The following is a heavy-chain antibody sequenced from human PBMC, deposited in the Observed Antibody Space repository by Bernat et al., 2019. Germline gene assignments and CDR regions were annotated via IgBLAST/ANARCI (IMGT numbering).Heavy chain of an antibody. CDR2: VDPEDGET. D-gene: IGHD2-15*01. V-gene: IGHV1-69-2*01. J-gene: IGHJ6*02. CDR1: GYTFTDYY. CDR3: ATGYCSGGSCYRGGPGPKRRYGMDV. Sequence: EVQLVQSGAEVKKPGATVKISCKVSGYTFTDYYMHWVQQAPGKGLEWMGLVDPEDGETIYAEKFQGRVTITADTSTDTAYMELSSLRSEDTAVYYCATGYCSGGSCYRGGPGPKRRYGMDVWGQGTTVTVSS.